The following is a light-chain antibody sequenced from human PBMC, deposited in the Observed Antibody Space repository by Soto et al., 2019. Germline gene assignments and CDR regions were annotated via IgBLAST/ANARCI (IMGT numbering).Light chain of an antibody. CDR1: QGIRND. CDR2: DTS. CDR3: QQYDNLVT. Sequence: DMQMTQSPSSLSASVGDRVTISCRASQGIRNDLGWYQQKPGKAPKRLIYDTSNLETGVPSRFSGSGSGTDFTFTISSLQPEDIATYYCQQYDNLVTFGGGTKVDIK. V-gene: IGKV1-33*01. J-gene: IGKJ4*01.